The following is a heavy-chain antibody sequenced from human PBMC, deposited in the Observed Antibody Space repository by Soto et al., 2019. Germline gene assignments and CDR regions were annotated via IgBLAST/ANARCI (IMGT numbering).Heavy chain of an antibody. Sequence: PVGSLRLSCAASGFTFSTYGMHWVRQAPGKGLEWVAVIWYDGSNKYYADSVKGRFTISRDNSKNTLYLQMNSLRAEDTAVYYCARDTLMVRGVISYFFDHWGQGTLVTVSS. CDR2: IWYDGSNK. CDR1: GFTFSTYG. V-gene: IGHV3-33*01. J-gene: IGHJ4*02. D-gene: IGHD3-10*01. CDR3: ARDTLMVRGVISYFFDH.